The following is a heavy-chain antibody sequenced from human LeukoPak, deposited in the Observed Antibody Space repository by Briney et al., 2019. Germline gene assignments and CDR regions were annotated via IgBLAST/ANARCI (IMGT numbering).Heavy chain of an antibody. D-gene: IGHD2-21*01. CDR1: GGSISSGGYY. J-gene: IGHJ5*02. CDR3: ARAVHITPNWFDP. CDR2: IYTSGST. V-gene: IGHV4-61*02. Sequence: ASQTLSLTCTVSGGSISSGGYYWSWIRQPAGKGLEWIGRIYTSGSTNYNPSLKSRVTISVDTSKNQFSLKLSSATAADTDVYYCARAVHITPNWFDPWGQGTLVTVSS.